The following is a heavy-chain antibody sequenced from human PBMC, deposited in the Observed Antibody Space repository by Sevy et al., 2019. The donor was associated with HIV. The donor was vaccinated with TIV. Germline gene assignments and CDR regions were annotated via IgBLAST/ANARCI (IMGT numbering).Heavy chain of an antibody. CDR1: GGSISSYY. CDR2: IYTSGST. J-gene: IGHJ6*02. V-gene: IGHV4-4*07. Sequence: SETLSLTCTVSGGSISSYYWSWIRHPAGKGLEWIGRIYTSGSTNYNPSLKSRVTMSVDTSKNQFSLKLSSVTAADTAVYYCARQTLYYYDSSGYYYYYGMDVWGQGTTVTVSS. CDR3: ARQTLYYYDSSGYYYYYGMDV. D-gene: IGHD3-22*01.